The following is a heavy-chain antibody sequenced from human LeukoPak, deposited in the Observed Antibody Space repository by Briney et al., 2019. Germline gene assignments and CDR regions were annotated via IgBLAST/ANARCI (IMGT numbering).Heavy chain of an antibody. CDR2: INHSGST. D-gene: IGHD6-6*01. CDR1: GGSFSGYY. Sequence: SETLSLTCAVYGGSFSGYYWSWIRQPPGKGLEWIGEINHSGSTNYNPSLKSRVTISVDTSKNQFSLKLSSVTAADTAVYYCARPARRSSSRGYYFDYWGRGTLVTVSS. CDR3: ARPARRSSSRGYYFDY. V-gene: IGHV4-34*01. J-gene: IGHJ4*02.